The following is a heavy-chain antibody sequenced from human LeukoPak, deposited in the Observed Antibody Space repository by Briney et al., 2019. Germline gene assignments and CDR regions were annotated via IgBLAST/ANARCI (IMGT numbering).Heavy chain of an antibody. V-gene: IGHV3-7*01. D-gene: IGHD3-10*01. CDR2: IDQDGSSQ. Sequence: HPGGSLRLSCAASGFAFSSYWASWVRQAPGKGVEWVANIDQDGSSQNYVDSVRGRFTISRDNAKNSVYLQMNSLRAEDTAVYYCARSLWPEDYWGPGILVTVSS. J-gene: IGHJ4*02. CDR1: GFAFSSYW. CDR3: ARSLWPEDY.